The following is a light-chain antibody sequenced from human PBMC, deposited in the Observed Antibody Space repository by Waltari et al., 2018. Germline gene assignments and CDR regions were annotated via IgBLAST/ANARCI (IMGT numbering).Light chain of an antibody. V-gene: IGKV1-39*01. Sequence: CRARHNIRTYLNWYQQKPGNAPKLLIYAASTLQGGVPSRFSGSGSGTDFTLTSSDLHPEDFATYYGRQSIKPHPCTFGPGTKLDIK. J-gene: IGKJ3*01. CDR3: RQSIKPHPCT. CDR1: HNIRTY. CDR2: AAS.